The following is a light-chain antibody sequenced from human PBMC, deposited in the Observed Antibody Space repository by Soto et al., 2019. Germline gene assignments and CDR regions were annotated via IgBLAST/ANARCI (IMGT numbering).Light chain of an antibody. J-gene: IGKJ4*01. CDR1: QRISTY. CDR2: DAS. CDR3: QQYNSYSLT. V-gene: IGKV1-39*01. Sequence: DIQMTQPPSSLSGSVGDRVTFTCRASQRISTYLNWYQQKPGKAPKFLIYDASNLQSGVPSRFSGGGSGTDFTLTISSLQPEDFATYYCQQYNSYSLTFGGGTKVDIK.